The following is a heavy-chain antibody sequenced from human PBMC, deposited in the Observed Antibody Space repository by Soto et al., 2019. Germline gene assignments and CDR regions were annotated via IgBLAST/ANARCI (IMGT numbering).Heavy chain of an antibody. V-gene: IGHV3-30-3*01. Sequence: VGSLRLSCAGSGFIFSNSAFHWVRQAPGKGLEWVALISYDGNNKYYADSVKGRFTISRDNSKNTLYLQMHSLRADDTAVYYCAREVASYDRSGFFDYWGQGALVTVSS. J-gene: IGHJ4*02. CDR2: ISYDGNNK. D-gene: IGHD3-22*01. CDR3: AREVASYDRSGFFDY. CDR1: GFIFSNSA.